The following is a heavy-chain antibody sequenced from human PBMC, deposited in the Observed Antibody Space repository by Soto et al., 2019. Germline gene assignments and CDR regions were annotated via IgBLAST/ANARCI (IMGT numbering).Heavy chain of an antibody. CDR1: GYTFTGYA. D-gene: IGHD6-19*01. V-gene: IGHV1-3*01. Sequence: ASVKVSCKASGYTFTGYAMHWVRQAPGQRLEWMGWINAGNGNTKYSQKFQGRVTITRDTSASTAYMELSSLRSEDTAVYYCARVKAVAGKNWFDPWGQGTLVTVSS. CDR3: ARVKAVAGKNWFDP. J-gene: IGHJ5*02. CDR2: INAGNGNT.